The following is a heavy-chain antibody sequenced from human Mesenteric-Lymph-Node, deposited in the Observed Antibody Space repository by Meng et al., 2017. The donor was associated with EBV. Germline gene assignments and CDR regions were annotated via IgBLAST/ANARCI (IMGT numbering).Heavy chain of an antibody. D-gene: IGHD3-10*01. J-gene: IGHJ4*02. CDR3: ATTTMIRVWD. V-gene: IGHV3-23*01. CDR1: GFTFSTYA. CDR2: ITNSGDDT. Sequence: VHLLESGGALVQPGGSLRLSCAASGFTFSTYAMSWVRQAPGKGLEWVSLITNSGDDTYYAGSVKGRFTISRDNSKNMLYLHMNSLSAEDTAVYYCATTTMIRVWDWGQGTLVTVSS.